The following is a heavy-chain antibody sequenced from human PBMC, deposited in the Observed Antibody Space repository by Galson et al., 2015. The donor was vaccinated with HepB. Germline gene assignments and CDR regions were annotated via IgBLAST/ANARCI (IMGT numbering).Heavy chain of an antibody. D-gene: IGHD3-22*01. CDR3: TRWEGSSGFCFDY. CDR1: GFTFSGSA. J-gene: IGHJ4*02. Sequence: SLRLSCAASGFTFSGSAMHWVRQASGKGLEWVGRIRSKANSYATAYAASVKGRFTISRDDSKNTAYLQMNSLKTEDTAVYYCTRWEGSSGFCFDYWGQGTLVTVSS. CDR2: IRSKANSYAT. V-gene: IGHV3-73*01.